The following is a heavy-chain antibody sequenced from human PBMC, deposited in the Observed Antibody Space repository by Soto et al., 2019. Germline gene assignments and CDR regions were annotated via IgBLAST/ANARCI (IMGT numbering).Heavy chain of an antibody. CDR3: AKGDSTTHGDSFDI. CDR2: INHSGST. V-gene: IGHV4-34*01. D-gene: IGHD6-13*01. CDR1: GGSFSGYY. Sequence: PSETLSLTCAVYGGSFSGYYWSWIRQPPGKGLEWIGEINHSGSTNYNPSLKSRVTISVDTSKNQFSLQLSSVTAADTAVYYCAKGDSTTHGDSFDIWGQGTMVT. J-gene: IGHJ3*02.